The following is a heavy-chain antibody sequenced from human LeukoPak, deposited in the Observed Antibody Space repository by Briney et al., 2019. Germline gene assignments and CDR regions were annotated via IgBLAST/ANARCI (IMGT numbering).Heavy chain of an antibody. CDR2: IGYDGSKM. D-gene: IGHD3-10*01. V-gene: IGHV3-30*02. CDR3: AKDNRNYYIDY. J-gene: IGHJ4*02. Sequence: GGSLRLSCAASGFTFSSYGMHWVRQAPGKGLEWVAFIGYDGSKMYYVDSVKGRYTISRDNSENTLYLQMNSLRTEDTALYYCAKDNRNYYIDYWGQGTLVTVSS. CDR1: GFTFSSYG.